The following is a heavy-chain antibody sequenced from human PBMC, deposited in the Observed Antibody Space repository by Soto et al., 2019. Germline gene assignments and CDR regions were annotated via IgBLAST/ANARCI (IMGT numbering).Heavy chain of an antibody. CDR2: IWYDGSNK. D-gene: IGHD5-12*01. J-gene: IGHJ4*02. Sequence: QVQLVESGGGVVQPGRSLRLSCAASGFTSSSYGMHWVRQAPGKGLEWVAVIWYDGSNKYYADSVKGRFTISRDNSKNTLYLQMNSLRAEDTAVYYCARGYGVATIRPRMDYWGQGTLVTVSS. V-gene: IGHV3-33*01. CDR1: GFTSSSYG. CDR3: ARGYGVATIRPRMDY.